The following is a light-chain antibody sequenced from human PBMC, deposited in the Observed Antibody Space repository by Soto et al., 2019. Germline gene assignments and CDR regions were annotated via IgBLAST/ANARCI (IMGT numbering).Light chain of an antibody. CDR2: EVS. Sequence: QSALTQPASVSGSPGQSITISCTGTSSDIGGHNYVSWYQQHPGKAPKLMIYEVSNRPSGVSNRFSGSKSGNTASLTISGLQAEDEADYYCSSFRSTTTLFGGGTKLTVL. CDR1: SSDIGGHNY. V-gene: IGLV2-14*01. J-gene: IGLJ2*01. CDR3: SSFRSTTTL.